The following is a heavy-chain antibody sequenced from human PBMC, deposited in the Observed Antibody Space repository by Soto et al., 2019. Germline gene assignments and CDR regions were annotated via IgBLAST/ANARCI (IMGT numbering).Heavy chain of an antibody. Sequence: ASVKVSCKASGYTFTSYGISWVRQAPGQGLEWMGWISAYNGNTNYAQKLQGRVTMTTDTSTSTAYMELSSLRSEDTAVYYCATDPNVLLWFGDPPPWGQGTLVTVSS. J-gene: IGHJ5*02. V-gene: IGHV1-18*01. CDR2: ISAYNGNT. D-gene: IGHD3-10*01. CDR1: GYTFTSYG. CDR3: ATDPNVLLWFGDPPP.